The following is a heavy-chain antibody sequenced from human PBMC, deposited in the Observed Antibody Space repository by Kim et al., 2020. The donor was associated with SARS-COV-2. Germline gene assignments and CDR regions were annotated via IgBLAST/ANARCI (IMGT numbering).Heavy chain of an antibody. J-gene: IGHJ4*02. CDR2: ISWNSGSI. V-gene: IGHV3-9*01. Sequence: GGSLRLSCAASGFTFDDYAMHWVRQAPGKGLEWVSGISWNSGSIGYVDSVKGRFTISRDNAKNSLYLQMNSLRAEDTALYYCAKIAAGSGSYAEPFDYWGQGTLVTVSS. CDR1: GFTFDDYA. CDR3: AKIAAGSGSYAEPFDY. D-gene: IGHD3-10*01.